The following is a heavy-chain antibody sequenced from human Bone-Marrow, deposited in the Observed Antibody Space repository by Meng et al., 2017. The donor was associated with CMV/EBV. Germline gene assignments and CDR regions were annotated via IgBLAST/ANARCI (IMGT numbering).Heavy chain of an antibody. CDR1: GFTFSSYG. CDR2: IRYDGSNK. V-gene: IGHV3-30*02. J-gene: IGHJ3*02. CDR3: ARGDYRDGYNLGAFDI. D-gene: IGHD5-24*01. Sequence: GGSLRLSCAASGFTFSSYGMHWVRQAPGKGLEWVAFIRYDGSNKYYADSVKGRFTISRDNSKNTLYLQMNSLRSEDTAVYYCARGDYRDGYNLGAFDIWGQGTMVTVSS.